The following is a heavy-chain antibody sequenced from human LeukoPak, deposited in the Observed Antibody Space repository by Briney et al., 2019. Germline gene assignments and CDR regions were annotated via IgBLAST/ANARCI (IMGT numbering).Heavy chain of an antibody. CDR3: ARAGVYYDSSGYYSFDY. CDR2: IKQDGSEK. V-gene: IGHV3-7*01. Sequence: GGSLRLSCAASGFTFSSYAMSWVRQAPGKGLEWVANIKQDGSEKYYVDSVKGRFTISRDNAKNSLYLQMNSLRAEDTAVYYCARAGVYYDSSGYYSFDYWGQGTLVTVSS. J-gene: IGHJ4*02. CDR1: GFTFSSYA. D-gene: IGHD3-22*01.